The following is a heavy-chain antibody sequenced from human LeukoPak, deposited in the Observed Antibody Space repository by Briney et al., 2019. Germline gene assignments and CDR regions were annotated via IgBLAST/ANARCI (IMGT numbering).Heavy chain of an antibody. CDR2: ISGSGGST. V-gene: IGHV3-23*01. CDR1: GFTFSSYA. J-gene: IGHJ2*01. D-gene: IGHD6-19*01. Sequence: PGGSLRLSCAASGFTFSSYAMSWVRQAPGKGLEWVSAISGSGGSTYYADSVKGRFTISRDNSKNTLYLQMNSLRAEDTAVYCCAKFDSSGWYFDLWGRGTLVTVSS. CDR3: AKFDSSGWYFDL.